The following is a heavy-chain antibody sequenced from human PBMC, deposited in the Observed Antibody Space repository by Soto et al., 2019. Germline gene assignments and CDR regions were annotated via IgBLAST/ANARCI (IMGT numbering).Heavy chain of an antibody. CDR3: ATSRYITMIAWGGAFDI. D-gene: IGHD3-22*01. Sequence: KPSETLSLTCAVSGYSISSGYYWGWIRQPPGKGLEWIGSIYHSGSTYYNPSLKSRVTISVDTSKNQFSLKLSSVTAADTAVYYCATSRYITMIAWGGAFDIWGQGTMVTVSS. V-gene: IGHV4-38-2*01. CDR2: IYHSGST. J-gene: IGHJ3*02. CDR1: GYSISSGYY.